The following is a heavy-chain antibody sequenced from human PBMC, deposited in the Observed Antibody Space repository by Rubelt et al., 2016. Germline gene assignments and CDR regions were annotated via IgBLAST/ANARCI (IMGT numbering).Heavy chain of an antibody. V-gene: IGHV4-59*01. CDR3: TRGYADGSSRRGYFQH. J-gene: IGHJ1*01. CDR2: IYYTGDT. D-gene: IGHD3-22*01. Sequence: QVQLQESGPGLVKPSETLSLTCTVFGDSINSYYWSWIRQPPGKGLEWIGYIYYTGDTNYNPSLRSRVTISLDTAKNQVSLKLSSVTAADAAVYDCTRGYADGSSRRGYFQHWGQGTLVIVSS. CDR1: GDSINSYY.